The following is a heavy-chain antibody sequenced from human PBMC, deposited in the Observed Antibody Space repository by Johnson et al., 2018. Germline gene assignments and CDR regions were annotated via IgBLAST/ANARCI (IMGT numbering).Heavy chain of an antibody. CDR1: GFTFSSYG. V-gene: IGHV3-30*18. D-gene: IGHD4-17*01. CDR3: AKGPTVTTFLRARGAFDI. J-gene: IGHJ3*02. CDR2: ISYDGSNK. Sequence: QVQLVESGGGVVQPGRSLRLSCAASGFTFSSYGMHWVRQAPGKGREWVAVISYDGSNKYNADSVKGRFTIARENSKNTLYLHMNSLRAEDTAVYEWAKGPTVTTFLRARGAFDIWGQGTMVTVSS.